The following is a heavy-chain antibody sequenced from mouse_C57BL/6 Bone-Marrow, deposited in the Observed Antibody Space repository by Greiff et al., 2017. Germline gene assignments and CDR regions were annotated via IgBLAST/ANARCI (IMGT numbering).Heavy chain of an antibody. Sequence: VQLQQPGAELVKPGASVKMSCKASGYTFTSYWITWVKQRPGQGLEWIGDIYPGSGSTNYNEKFKSKATLTVDTSSRTAYMQLSSLTSEDSAVYYCAREGYYEGYFDYWGQGTTLTVSS. CDR1: GYTFTSYW. CDR3: AREGYYEGYFDY. V-gene: IGHV1-55*01. CDR2: IYPGSGST. J-gene: IGHJ2*01. D-gene: IGHD2-3*01.